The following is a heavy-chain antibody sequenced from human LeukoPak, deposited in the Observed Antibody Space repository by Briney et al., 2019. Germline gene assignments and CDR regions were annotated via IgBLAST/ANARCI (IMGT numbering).Heavy chain of an antibody. CDR3: ARETIVVVVAATPSPYNWFDP. CDR2: IYHSGST. V-gene: IGHV4-4*02. D-gene: IGHD2-15*01. Sequence: PSGTLSLTCAVSGGSISSSNWWSWVRQPPGKGLEWIGEIYHSGSTNYNPSLKSRVTISVDTSKNQFSLKLSSVTAADTAVYYCARETIVVVVAATPSPYNWFDPWGQGTLVTVSS. CDR1: GGSISSSNW. J-gene: IGHJ5*02.